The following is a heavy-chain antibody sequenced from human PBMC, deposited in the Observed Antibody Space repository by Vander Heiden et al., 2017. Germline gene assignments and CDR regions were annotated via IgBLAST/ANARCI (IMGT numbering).Heavy chain of an antibody. V-gene: IGHV3-30-3*01. D-gene: IGHD1-7*01. CDR2: ISYDGSNK. J-gene: IGHJ4*02. CDR1: GFTFSSYA. Sequence: QVQLVESGGGVVQPGRSLRLSGAASGFTFSSYAMHWVRQAPGKGLEWVAVISYDGSNKYYADSVKGRFTISRDNSKNTLYLQMNSLRAEDTAVYYCARGGWLELKLPPNYWGQGTLVTVSS. CDR3: ARGGWLELKLPPNY.